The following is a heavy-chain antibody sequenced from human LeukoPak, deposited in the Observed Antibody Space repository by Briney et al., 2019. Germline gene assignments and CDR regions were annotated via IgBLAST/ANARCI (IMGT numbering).Heavy chain of an antibody. J-gene: IGHJ4*02. CDR1: GFTFSSYA. CDR3: ARDGVVFGYYYDY. D-gene: IGHD3-10*01. Sequence: GGSLRLSCAASGFTFSSYAIHWVRQAPGKGLEWVALISYDGSNKYYADSVKGRFTISRDNSKNTLYLQMNSLRAEDTAVYYCARDGVVFGYYYDYWGQGTLVTVSS. CDR2: ISYDGSNK. V-gene: IGHV3-30*04.